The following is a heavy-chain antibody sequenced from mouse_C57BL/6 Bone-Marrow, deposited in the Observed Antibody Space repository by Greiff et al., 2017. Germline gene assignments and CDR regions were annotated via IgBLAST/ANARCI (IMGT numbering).Heavy chain of an antibody. CDR2: FYPGSGSI. V-gene: IGHV1-62-2*01. J-gene: IGHJ4*01. CDR1: GYTFTEYT. CDR3: ARHEVRDYAMDY. Sequence: VKLMESGAELVKPGASVKLSCKASGYTFTEYTIHWVKQRSGQGLEWIGWFYPGSGSIKYNEKFKDKATLTADKSSSTVYMELSRLTSEDSAVYFCARHEVRDYAMDYWGQGTSVTVSS.